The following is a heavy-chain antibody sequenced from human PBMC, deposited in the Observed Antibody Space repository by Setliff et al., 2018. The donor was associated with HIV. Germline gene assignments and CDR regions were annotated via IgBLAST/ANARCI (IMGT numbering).Heavy chain of an antibody. J-gene: IGHJ3*02. CDR3: ARDFRIIVPDVFDI. CDR2: ISSSSSTI. D-gene: IGHD2-15*01. V-gene: IGHV3-48*01. Sequence: GSLRLSCAASGFTFSSYSMNWVRQAPGKGLEWVSYISSSSSTIYYADSVKGRFTISRDNAKNSLYLQMNSLRAEDTAVYYCARDFRIIVPDVFDIWGQGTMVTVSS. CDR1: GFTFSSYS.